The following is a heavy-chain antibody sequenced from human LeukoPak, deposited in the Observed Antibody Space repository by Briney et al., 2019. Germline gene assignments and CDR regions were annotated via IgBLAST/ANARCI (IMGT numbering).Heavy chain of an antibody. CDR3: ARARTKGHCSSTSCYFPYYYYGMDV. D-gene: IGHD2-2*01. Sequence: SETLSLTCTVSGGSISSYYWSWIRQPAGKGLEWIGRIYTSGSTNYNPSLKSRVTMSVDTSKNQFSLKLSSVTAADTAVYYCARARTKGHCSSTSCYFPYYYYGMDVWGQGTTVTVSS. CDR2: IYTSGST. J-gene: IGHJ6*02. V-gene: IGHV4-4*07. CDR1: GGSISSYY.